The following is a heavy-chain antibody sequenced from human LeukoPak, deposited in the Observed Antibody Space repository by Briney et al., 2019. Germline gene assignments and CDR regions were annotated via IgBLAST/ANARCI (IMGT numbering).Heavy chain of an antibody. V-gene: IGHV3-74*01. CDR2: INPGGSSI. CDR1: GFTFSSYW. CDR3: AKDPEGYSDY. J-gene: IGHJ4*02. Sequence: GRSLRLSCAASGFTFSSYWMHWVRQVPGKGLVWVARINPGGSSITYADSVKGRFTISRDNSQNTLYLQMNNLRPEDTAVYYCAKDPEGYSDYWGQGTLVTVSS. D-gene: IGHD3-22*01.